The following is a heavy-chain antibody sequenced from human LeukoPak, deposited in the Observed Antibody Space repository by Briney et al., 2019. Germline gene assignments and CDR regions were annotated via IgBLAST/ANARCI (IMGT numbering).Heavy chain of an antibody. V-gene: IGHV1-69*04. CDR3: ARDGWGLSDGYNSDY. CDR1: GGTFSSYT. Sequence: SVKVSCKASGGTFSSYTISWVRQAPGQGLEWMGRIIPILGIANYAQKFQGRVTTTADKSTSTAYMELSSLRSEDTAVYYCARDGWGLSDGYNSDYWGQGTLVTVSS. D-gene: IGHD5-24*01. CDR2: IIPILGIA. J-gene: IGHJ4*02.